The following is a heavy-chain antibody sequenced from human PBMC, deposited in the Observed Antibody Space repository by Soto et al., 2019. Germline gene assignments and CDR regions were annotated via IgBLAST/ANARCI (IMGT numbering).Heavy chain of an antibody. D-gene: IGHD6-19*01. CDR2: IISNGGTT. J-gene: IGHJ4*02. CDR1: GFTFSDYG. CDR3: VKDRSLAVAVLYYFDY. V-gene: IGHV3-64D*06. Sequence: GGSLRLSCSASGFTFSDYGMHWVRQAPGKGLEFVSAIISNGGTTYYADSVRGRFTISRDNSKNTLYLRMSSLRADDTAVYYCVKDRSLAVAVLYYFDYWGQGTLVTVSS.